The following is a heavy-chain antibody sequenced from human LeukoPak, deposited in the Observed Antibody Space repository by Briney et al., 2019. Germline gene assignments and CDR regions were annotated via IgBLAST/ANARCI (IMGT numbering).Heavy chain of an antibody. Sequence: AGSLRLSCAASGFTFSSYAMSWVRQAPGKGLEWVSAISGSGGSTYYADSVKGRFTISRDNSKNTLYLQMNSLRAEDTAVYYCARVIRRDVYNYDGFDIWGQGTMVTVSS. J-gene: IGHJ3*02. CDR1: GFTFSSYA. CDR3: ARVIRRDVYNYDGFDI. D-gene: IGHD5-24*01. CDR2: ISGSGGST. V-gene: IGHV3-23*01.